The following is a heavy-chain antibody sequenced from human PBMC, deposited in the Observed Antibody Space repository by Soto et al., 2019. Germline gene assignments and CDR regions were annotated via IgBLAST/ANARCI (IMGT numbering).Heavy chain of an antibody. Sequence: EVQLVESGGGLVQPGGSLRLSCAASGFTFSSYWMRWVRQAPGKGLVWVSRINSDGSSTTYADSVKGRCTISRDNAKNTLYLQMNSLRVEDTAVYHCAKADYRARGAFHIWGQGTMVTVPS. CDR1: GFTFSSYW. CDR2: INSDGSST. CDR3: AKADYRARGAFHI. J-gene: IGHJ3*02. V-gene: IGHV3-74*01. D-gene: IGHD4-4*01.